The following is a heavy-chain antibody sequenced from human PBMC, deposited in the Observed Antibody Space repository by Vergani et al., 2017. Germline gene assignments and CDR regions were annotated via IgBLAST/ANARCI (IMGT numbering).Heavy chain of an antibody. CDR1: GYTFTSYA. Sequence: QVQLVQSGAEVKKPGASVKVSCKASGYTFTSYAMHWVRQAPGQGLEWMGWINPNSGGTNYAQKFQGRVTMTSDTSISTAYMELSRLRSDDTAVYYCARKIRRILTGYYTGYYGMDVWGQGTTVTVSS. J-gene: IGHJ6*02. CDR3: ARKIRRILTGYYTGYYGMDV. CDR2: INPNSGGT. V-gene: IGHV1-2*02. D-gene: IGHD3-9*01.